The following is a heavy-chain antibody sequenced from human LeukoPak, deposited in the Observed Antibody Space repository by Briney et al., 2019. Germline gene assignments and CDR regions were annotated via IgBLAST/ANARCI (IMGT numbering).Heavy chain of an antibody. CDR1: GFTFSSYA. J-gene: IGHJ3*02. CDR2: ITTSGSST. Sequence: GGSLRLSCAASGFTFSSYAMSWVRQAPGRGLEWVSTITTSGSSTYYADSVKGRFTISRDNTKNTLYLQMNSLRAEDTAVYYCAKGLYDSSGDDAFDIWGQGTMVTVSS. D-gene: IGHD3-22*01. V-gene: IGHV3-23*01. CDR3: AKGLYDSSGDDAFDI.